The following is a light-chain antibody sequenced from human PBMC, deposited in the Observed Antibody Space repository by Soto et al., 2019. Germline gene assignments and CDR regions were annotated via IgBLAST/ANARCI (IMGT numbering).Light chain of an antibody. CDR1: QSVSTY. CDR3: QHRTNCPPT. Sequence: IVLTQSPYSLSLSPGERATIFCRASQSVSTYLAWYQQKPGQAPKLLIYDVSNRATDIPDRFSGSGSGTDFTLTISSLQPDDFATYYCQHRTNCPPTFGPGTKVDI. J-gene: IGKJ3*01. V-gene: IGKV3-11*01. CDR2: DVS.